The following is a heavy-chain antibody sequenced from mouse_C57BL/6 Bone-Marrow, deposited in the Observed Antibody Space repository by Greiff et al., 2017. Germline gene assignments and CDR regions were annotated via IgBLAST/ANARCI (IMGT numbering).Heavy chain of an antibody. CDR2: ISDGGSYT. CDR1: GFTFSSYA. V-gene: IGHV5-4*01. Sequence: DVQLVESGGGLVKPGGSLKLSCAASGFTFSSYAMSWVRQTPEKRLEWVATISDGGSYTYYPDNVKGRFTISRDNAKNNLYLQMSHLKSEDTAMYYCARGEVVSHFDYWGQGTTLTVSA. D-gene: IGHD1-1*01. J-gene: IGHJ2*01. CDR3: ARGEVVSHFDY.